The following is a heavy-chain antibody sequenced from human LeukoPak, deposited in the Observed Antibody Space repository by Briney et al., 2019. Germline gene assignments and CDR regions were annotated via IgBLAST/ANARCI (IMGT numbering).Heavy chain of an antibody. CDR3: ARDPSGGPTFDY. J-gene: IGHJ4*02. D-gene: IGHD2-15*01. V-gene: IGHV3-23*01. CDR2: ISGSGGST. Sequence: GGSLRLSCAASGFTFSSYAMSWVRQAPGKGLEWVSAISGSGGSTYYADSVKGRFTISRDNSKNTLYLQMNSLRAEDTAVYYCARDPSGGPTFDYWGQGTLVTVSS. CDR1: GFTFSSYA.